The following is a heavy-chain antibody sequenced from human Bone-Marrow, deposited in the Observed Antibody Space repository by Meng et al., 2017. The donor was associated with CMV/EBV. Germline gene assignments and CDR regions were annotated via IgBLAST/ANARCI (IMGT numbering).Heavy chain of an antibody. J-gene: IGHJ6*02. D-gene: IGHD3-22*01. CDR2: IRFDGTNK. Sequence: GESLKISCAASGFTFSTYGMHWVRQAPGKGLQWVAFIRFDGTNKKYVDSVKGRFTISRDNSKNTLYLQMNSLSTEDTAVYYCAKDRVPYDSSTYYFHWGQGTTVTVSS. CDR1: GFTFSTYG. V-gene: IGHV3-30*02. CDR3: AKDRVPYDSSTYYFH.